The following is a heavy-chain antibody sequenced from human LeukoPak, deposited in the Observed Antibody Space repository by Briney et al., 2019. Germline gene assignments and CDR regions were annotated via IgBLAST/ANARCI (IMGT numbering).Heavy chain of an antibody. CDR3: ARQNGHNVPFDY. J-gene: IGHJ4*02. CDR1: GGSISSYY. V-gene: IGHV4-4*09. D-gene: IGHD5-24*01. CDR2: IYTSGST. Sequence: SETLSLTCTVSGGSISSYYWSWIRQPPGKGLEWIGYIYTSGSTNYNPSLKSRVTISVDTSKNQFSLKLSSVTAADTAVYYCARQNGHNVPFDYWGQGTLVTVSS.